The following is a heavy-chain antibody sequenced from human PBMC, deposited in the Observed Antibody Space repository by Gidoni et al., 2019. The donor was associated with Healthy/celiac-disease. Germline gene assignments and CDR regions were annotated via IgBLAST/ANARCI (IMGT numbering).Heavy chain of an antibody. J-gene: IGHJ6*02. D-gene: IGHD2-15*01. Sequence: QVQLVQPGAEVKKPGASVKVSCKASGYTFTSYAMHWVRQAPGQRLEWMGWINAGNGNTKYSQKFQGRVTITRDTSASTAYMELSSMRSEETAVYYCARGRGYCSGGSCTRYDDYGMDVWGQGTTVTVSS. CDR2: INAGNGNT. V-gene: IGHV1-3*01. CDR1: GYTFTSYA. CDR3: ARGRGYCSGGSCTRYDDYGMDV.